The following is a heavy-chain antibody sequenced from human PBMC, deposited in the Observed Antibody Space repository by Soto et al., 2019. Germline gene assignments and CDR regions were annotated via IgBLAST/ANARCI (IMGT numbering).Heavy chain of an antibody. CDR3: VSRGDRYCDAPSCSTDL. D-gene: IGHD2-15*01. J-gene: IGHJ5*02. CDR1: GFTFSSYA. CDR2: ISYDGSNK. V-gene: IGHV3-30-3*01. Sequence: GGSLRLSCAASGFTFSSYAMHWVRQAPGKGLEWVAVISYDGSNKYYADSVKGRFTISRDNSINTAYLQWRSLKASDTAMYYCVSRGDRYCDAPSCSTDLWGQGTLVTVSS.